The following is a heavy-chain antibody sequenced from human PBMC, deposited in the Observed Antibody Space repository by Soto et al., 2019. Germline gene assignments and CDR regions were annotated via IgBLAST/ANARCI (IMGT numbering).Heavy chain of an antibody. CDR3: ATFNLDWHRDY. J-gene: IGHJ4*02. Sequence: GGSLRLSCAASGFTFRNAWMSWVRQDPGKGLEWVGRIKSKTDGGTTDYAAPVKGRFTVSRDDSKNTLYLQMNSLKTDDTAVYYCATFNLDWHRDYWGQGTLVTVSS. CDR2: IKSKTDGGTT. V-gene: IGHV3-15*01. D-gene: IGHD3-9*01. CDR1: GFTFRNAW.